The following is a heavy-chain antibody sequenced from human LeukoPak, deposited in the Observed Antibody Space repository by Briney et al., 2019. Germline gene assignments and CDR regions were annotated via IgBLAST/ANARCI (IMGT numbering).Heavy chain of an antibody. CDR3: ARAVHSYGFDRGVSWFDP. V-gene: IGHV1-18*01. J-gene: IGHJ5*02. CDR1: NYTFTSHD. D-gene: IGHD5-18*01. CDR2: ISPYTGNT. Sequence: ASVKVSCKTSNYTFTSHDISWVRQAPGQGLEWMGWISPYTGNTNYAQKLQGRVTMTTDTSTSTAYMELRSLRSDDTAVYYCARAVHSYGFDRGVSWFDPWGQGTLVTVSS.